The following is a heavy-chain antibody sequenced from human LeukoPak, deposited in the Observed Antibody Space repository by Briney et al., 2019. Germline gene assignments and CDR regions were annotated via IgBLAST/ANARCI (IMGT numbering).Heavy chain of an antibody. CDR2: INPNSGGT. Sequence: ASVKVSCKASGYTFTGYYMHWVLQAPGQGLEWMGRINPNSGGTNYAQKFQGRVTMTRDTSISTAYMDLSGLRSDDTDVYYCARDPRQEGWFDPWGQGTLVTVSS. V-gene: IGHV1-2*05. J-gene: IGHJ5*02. CDR1: GYTFTGYY. CDR3: ARDPRQEGWFDP.